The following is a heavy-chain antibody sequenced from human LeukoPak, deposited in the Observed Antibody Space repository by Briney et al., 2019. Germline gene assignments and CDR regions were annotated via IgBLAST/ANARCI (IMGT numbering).Heavy chain of an antibody. CDR2: ISSSGSIT. V-gene: IGHV3-48*03. J-gene: IGHJ4*02. CDR3: AKDRNMDYDFWSGYYIDY. Sequence: GGSLRLSCAASGFTFSSYEMNWVRQAPGKGLEWVSYISSSGSITYYADSVKGRFTISRDNAKNSLYLQMNSLRAEDTAVYYCAKDRNMDYDFWSGYYIDYWGQGTLVTVSS. D-gene: IGHD3-3*01. CDR1: GFTFSSYE.